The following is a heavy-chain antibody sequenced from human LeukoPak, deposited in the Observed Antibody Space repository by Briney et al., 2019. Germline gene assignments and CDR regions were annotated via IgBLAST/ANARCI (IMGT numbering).Heavy chain of an antibody. CDR2: IHYSGRT. CDR3: ARDRYSGYDWDFYYYGMDV. D-gene: IGHD5-12*01. J-gene: IGHJ6*04. CDR1: DGSVSSADFY. V-gene: IGHV4-31*03. Sequence: TLSLTCSVSDGSVSSADFYWSWIRQHPGTGLEWIGHIHYSGRTYYNPSLKSRVAISLDTSKNQFSLKLGSVTAADTAVYYCARDRYSGYDWDFYYYGMDVWGKGTTVTVSS.